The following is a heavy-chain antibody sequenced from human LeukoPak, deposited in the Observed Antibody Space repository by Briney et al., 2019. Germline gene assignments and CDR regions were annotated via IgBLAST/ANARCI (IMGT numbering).Heavy chain of an antibody. CDR2: FEPEDGET. J-gene: IGHJ4*02. CDR3: ATSSLDDYIWGTYRHPLEF. Sequence: GSVKVSCKVSGNTLTDSSMHWVRQAPGKGLEWMGGFEPEDGETVYAQKFQGRVIMTEDTSTDTGYMELSSLRSEDTAVYYCATSSLDDYIWGTYRHPLEFWGQGTLVTVSS. D-gene: IGHD3-16*02. CDR1: GNTLTDSS. V-gene: IGHV1-24*01.